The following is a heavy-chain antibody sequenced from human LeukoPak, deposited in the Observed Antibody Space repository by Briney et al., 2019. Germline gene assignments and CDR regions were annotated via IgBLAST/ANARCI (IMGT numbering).Heavy chain of an antibody. CDR2: ISDTGGAI. J-gene: IGHJ5*02. Sequence: GGSLRLSCAASGFAFSGYEMYWVRQAPGKGLEWISYISDTGGAIHYADSVKGRFTISRDNAKNSLYLQMNSLRAADTAVYYCAKDTSGWSLTWGQGTLVTVSS. CDR1: GFAFSGYE. CDR3: AKDTSGWSLT. V-gene: IGHV3-48*03. D-gene: IGHD6-19*01.